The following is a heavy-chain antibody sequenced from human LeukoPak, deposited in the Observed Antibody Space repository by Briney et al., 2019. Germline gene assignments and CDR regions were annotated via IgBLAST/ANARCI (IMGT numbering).Heavy chain of an antibody. D-gene: IGHD5-18*01. J-gene: IGHJ3*02. Sequence: KPSETLSLTCTVSGGSISSYYWSWIRQPPGKGLEWIGYIYYSGSTTYNPSLKSRVTISVDTSKNHLSLKLSSVTAADTAVYYCARDLGVMVRAFDIWGQGTMVTVSS. CDR2: IYYSGST. CDR3: ARDLGVMVRAFDI. V-gene: IGHV4-59*12. CDR1: GGSISSYY.